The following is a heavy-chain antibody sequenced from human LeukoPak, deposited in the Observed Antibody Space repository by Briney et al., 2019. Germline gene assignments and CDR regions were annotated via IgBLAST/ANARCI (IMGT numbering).Heavy chain of an antibody. CDR1: GYTFTSYA. CDR2: INAGNGNT. CDR3: ARVAPIVDPTLFDY. Sequence: ASVKVSCKASGYTFTSYAMHWVRQAPGQRLEWMGWINAGNGNTKYSQKFQGRVTITRDTSASTAYMELSSLRSEDTAVYCCARVAPIVDPTLFDYWGQGTLITVSS. J-gene: IGHJ4*02. V-gene: IGHV1-3*01. D-gene: IGHD3-16*02.